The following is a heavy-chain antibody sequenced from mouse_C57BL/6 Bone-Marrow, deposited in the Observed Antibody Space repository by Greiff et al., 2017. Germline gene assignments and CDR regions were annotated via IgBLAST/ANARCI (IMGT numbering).Heavy chain of an antibody. J-gene: IGHJ3*01. D-gene: IGHD2-2*01. V-gene: IGHV5-6*02. Sequence: DVKLVESGGDLVKPGGSLKLSCAASGFTFSSYGMSWVRQTPDKRLEWVATISSGGSYTYYPASVKGRFTISRDNAKNTLYLQMSSLKSEDTAMYYCARQGGVTTFAYWGQGTLVTVSA. CDR2: ISSGGSYT. CDR3: ARQGGVTTFAY. CDR1: GFTFSSYG.